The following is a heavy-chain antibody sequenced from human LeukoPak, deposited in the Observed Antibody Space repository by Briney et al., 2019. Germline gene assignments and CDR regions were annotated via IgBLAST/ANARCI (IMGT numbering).Heavy chain of an antibody. CDR1: GFTFSSYA. D-gene: IGHD3-10*01. CDR2: ISGSCGST. J-gene: IGHJ6*02. CDR3: AKSGNVLLWFGELFTMDV. V-gene: IGHV3-23*01. Sequence: PGGSLRLSCAASGFTFSSYAMSWVRKAPGQGLEWVSAISGSCGSTYYADSVKGRFTISRDNSKNTLYLQMNSLRAEDKAVYYCAKSGNVLLWFGELFTMDVWGQGTTVTVSS.